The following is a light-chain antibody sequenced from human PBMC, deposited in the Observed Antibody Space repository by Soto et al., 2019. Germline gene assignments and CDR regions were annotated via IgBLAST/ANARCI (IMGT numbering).Light chain of an antibody. CDR3: QQRSNWPT. V-gene: IGKV3-11*01. CDR2: DTS. CDR1: QTVSSY. J-gene: IGKJ3*01. Sequence: ESVLTQSPATLSLSPGERATLSCRASQTVSSYLAWYQQKPGQAPRLLIYDTSNRATGIPARFSGSRSGTDFTLTISSLEPEDFAVYYCQQRSNWPTFGPGTKVDIK.